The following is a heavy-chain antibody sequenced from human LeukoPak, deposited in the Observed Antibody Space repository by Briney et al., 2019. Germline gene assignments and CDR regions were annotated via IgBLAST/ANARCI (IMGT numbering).Heavy chain of an antibody. Sequence: GGSLRLSCAASGFTFSSYSMNWVRQAPGKGLEWVSSISSSSSSYIYYADSLKGRFTISRDNAKNSMYLQMNSLRAEDTAVYYCARDLLRFLEWLPSGAFDIWGQGTMVTVSS. J-gene: IGHJ3*02. CDR2: ISSSSSSYI. CDR1: GFTFSSYS. D-gene: IGHD3-3*01. CDR3: ARDLLRFLEWLPSGAFDI. V-gene: IGHV3-21*01.